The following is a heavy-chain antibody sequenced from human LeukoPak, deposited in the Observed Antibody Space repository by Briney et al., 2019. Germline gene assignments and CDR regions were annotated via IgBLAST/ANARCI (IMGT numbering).Heavy chain of an antibody. CDR2: IYPGDSDT. D-gene: IGHD6-13*01. J-gene: IGHJ4*02. CDR3: GGRGIAAAGFDC. Sequence: GAPLETSCKGSGYSFTSYWIGLVRPMPGKGVEWRGIIYPGDSDTRYSPSFQGQVSISADKSISTAYLQWSSLKASDTAMYYCGGRGIAAAGFDCWGQVTLVTVSS. V-gene: IGHV5-51*01. CDR1: GYSFTSYW.